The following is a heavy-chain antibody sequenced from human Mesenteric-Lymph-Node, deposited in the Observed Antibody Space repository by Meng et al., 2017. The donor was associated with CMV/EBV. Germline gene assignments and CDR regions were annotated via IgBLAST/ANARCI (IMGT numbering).Heavy chain of an antibody. CDR2: IHFDGSYE. Sequence: GGSLRLSCAASGFDFSAYGMHWVRQPPGMGLQWVTFIHFDGSYEYYADSVKGRFTISRDNAMNSLYLQIDSLRAEDTAVYYCARLVEYWGQGTLVTVSS. V-gene: IGHV3-30*02. J-gene: IGHJ4*02. CDR3: ARLVEY. CDR1: GFDFSAYG.